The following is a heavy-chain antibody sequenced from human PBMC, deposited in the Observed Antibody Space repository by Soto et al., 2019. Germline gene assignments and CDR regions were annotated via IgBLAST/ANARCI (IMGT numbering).Heavy chain of an antibody. Sequence: GGSLRLSCAASGFTFSSYAMSWVRQAPGKGLEWVSAISGSGGSTCYADSVKGRFTISRDNAKNTLYLQMNSLRAEDTAVYYCAKGIAARPNYYYGMDVWGQGTTVTVSS. CDR2: ISGSGGST. V-gene: IGHV3-23*01. CDR3: AKGIAARPNYYYGMDV. J-gene: IGHJ6*02. CDR1: GFTFSSYA. D-gene: IGHD6-6*01.